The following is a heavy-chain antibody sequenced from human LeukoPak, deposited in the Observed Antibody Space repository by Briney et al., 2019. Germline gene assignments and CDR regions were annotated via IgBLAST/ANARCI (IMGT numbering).Heavy chain of an antibody. CDR2: IYYSGST. V-gene: IGHV4-39*01. CDR1: GGSISSSSYY. J-gene: IGHJ3*02. CDR3: ARRSGIAAASDAFDI. D-gene: IGHD6-13*01. Sequence: PSETLSLTCTVSGGSISSSSYYWGWIRQPPGKGLEWIGSIYYSGSTHYNPSLKSRVTISVDTSKNQFSLKLSSVTAADTAVYYCARRSGIAAASDAFDIWGQGTMVTVSS.